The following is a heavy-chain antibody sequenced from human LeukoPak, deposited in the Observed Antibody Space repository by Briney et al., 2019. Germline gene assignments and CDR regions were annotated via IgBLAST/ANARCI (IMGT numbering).Heavy chain of an antibody. J-gene: IGHJ3*02. Sequence: SETLSLTCTVSGGSISSYYWSWIRQPPGKGLEWVGYIYYSGSTNYNPSLKSRVTISVDTSKNQFSLKLSSVTAADTAVYYCARGGYYYDSSGYWGAFDIWGQGTMVTVSS. CDR2: IYYSGST. CDR1: GGSISSYY. D-gene: IGHD3-22*01. V-gene: IGHV4-59*01. CDR3: ARGGYYYDSSGYWGAFDI.